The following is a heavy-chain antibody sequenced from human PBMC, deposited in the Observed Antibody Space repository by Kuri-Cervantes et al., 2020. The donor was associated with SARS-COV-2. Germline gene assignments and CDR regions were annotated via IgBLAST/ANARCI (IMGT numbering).Heavy chain of an antibody. V-gene: IGHV3-73*01. CDR2: IRSKANSYAT. J-gene: IGHJ4*02. Sequence: GGSLRLSCAASGFTFSGSAMHWVRQASGKGLECVGRIRSKANSYATAYAASVKGRFTISRDDSKNTAYLQMNSLKTEDTAVYYCTRGPEEAHITGKPIFDYWGQGTLVTVSS. CDR3: TRGPEEAHITGKPIFDY. CDR1: GFTFSGSA. D-gene: IGHD1-20*01.